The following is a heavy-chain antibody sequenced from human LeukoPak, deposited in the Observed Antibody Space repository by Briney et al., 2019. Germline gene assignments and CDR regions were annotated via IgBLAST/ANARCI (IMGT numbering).Heavy chain of an antibody. D-gene: IGHD6-13*01. CDR2: ISGSGGST. J-gene: IGHJ6*03. V-gene: IGHV3-23*01. CDR3: AKDMVGYSSSWFLDYYYYYMDV. Sequence: AGGSLRLSCAASGFSFTSYGMHWVRQAPGKGREWVSAISGSGGSTYYADSVKGRFTISRDNSKNTLYLQINSLRAEDTAVYYCAKDMVGYSSSWFLDYYYYYMDVWGKGTTVTVSS. CDR1: GFSFTSYG.